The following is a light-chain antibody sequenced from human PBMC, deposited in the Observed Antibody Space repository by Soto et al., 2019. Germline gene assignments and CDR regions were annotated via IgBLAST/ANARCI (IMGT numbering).Light chain of an antibody. J-gene: IGKJ5*01. CDR3: QQYNNWPPIT. V-gene: IGKV3-15*01. Sequence: EIVLTQSPATLSVSPGERATLSCRASQSVGSNLAWYQQKPGQAPGLLIYGTSTRATGVPARFSGSGSGTEFTLTISSLQSEDVAVYYCQQYNNWPPITFGQGTRLEIK. CDR1: QSVGSN. CDR2: GTS.